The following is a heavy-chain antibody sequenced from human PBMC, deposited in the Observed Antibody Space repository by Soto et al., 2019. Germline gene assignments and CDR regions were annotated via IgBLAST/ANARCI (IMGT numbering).Heavy chain of an antibody. CDR3: AKELSVPAATARYYYYYMDV. V-gene: IGHV3-30*18. Sequence: SGGSLRLSCAASGFTFSSYGMHWVRQAPGKGLEWVAVISYDGSNKYYADSVKGRFTISRDNSKNTLYLQMNSLRAEDTAVYYCAKELSVPAATARYYYYYMDVWGKGTTVTVSS. J-gene: IGHJ6*03. CDR2: ISYDGSNK. CDR1: GFTFSSYG. D-gene: IGHD2-2*01.